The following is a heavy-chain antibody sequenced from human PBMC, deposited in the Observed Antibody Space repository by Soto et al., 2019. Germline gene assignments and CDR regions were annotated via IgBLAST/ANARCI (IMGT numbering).Heavy chain of an antibody. J-gene: IGHJ6*02. D-gene: IGHD3-3*01. Sequence: GASVKVSCKASGYTFTSYGISWVRQAPGQGLEWMGWISAYNGNTNYAQKLQGRVTMTTDTSTSTAYMELRSLRSDDTAVYYCARSTQNEYYDFWSGYSRYYYGMDVWGQGTTVTVSS. V-gene: IGHV1-18*04. CDR1: GYTFTSYG. CDR2: ISAYNGNT. CDR3: ARSTQNEYYDFWSGYSRYYYGMDV.